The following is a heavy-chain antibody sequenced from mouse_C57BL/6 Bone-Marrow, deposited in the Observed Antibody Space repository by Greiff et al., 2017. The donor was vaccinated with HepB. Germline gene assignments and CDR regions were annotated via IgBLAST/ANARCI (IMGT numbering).Heavy chain of an antibody. CDR2: IYPGSGNT. J-gene: IGHJ1*03. CDR3: ARTLPYWYFDV. CDR1: GYTFTDYY. V-gene: IGHV1-76*01. Sequence: VQRVESGAELVRPGASVKLSCKASGYTFTDYYINWVKQRPGQGLEWIARIYPGSGNTYYNEKFKGKATLTAEKSSSTAYMQLSSLTSEDSAVYFCARTLPYWYFDVWGTGTTVTVSS.